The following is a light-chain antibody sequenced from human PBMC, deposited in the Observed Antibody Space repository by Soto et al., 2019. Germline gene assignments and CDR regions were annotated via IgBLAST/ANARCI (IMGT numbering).Light chain of an antibody. Sequence: EIVLTQSPATLSLSPGDRATLSCRASQSVSRCLAWYQQKPGRAPRLLIYGTSNRATGIPPRFSGSGSGTDFTLTISRLEPEDFAVYYCQQYSSSPITFGQGTQVDI. CDR3: QQYSSSPIT. V-gene: IGKV3-11*01. CDR1: QSVSRC. J-gene: IGKJ5*01. CDR2: GTS.